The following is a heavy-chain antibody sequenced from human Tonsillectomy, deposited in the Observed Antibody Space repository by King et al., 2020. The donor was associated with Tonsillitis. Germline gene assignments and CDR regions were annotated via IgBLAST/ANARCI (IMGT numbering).Heavy chain of an antibody. CDR3: ARDGDWSSTGCDDYYGMDV. J-gene: IGHJ6*02. CDR2: ISSSSSYI. CDR1: GFTFSSYS. V-gene: IGHV3-21*01. D-gene: IGHD2-2*01. Sequence: VQLVESGGGLVKPGGSLRLSCAASGFTFSSYSMNWVRQAPGKGLEWVSSISSSSSYIYYADSVKGRFTISRDNAKNSLYLQMNSLRAEDTAVYYCARDGDWSSTGCDDYYGMDVWGQGTTVTVSS.